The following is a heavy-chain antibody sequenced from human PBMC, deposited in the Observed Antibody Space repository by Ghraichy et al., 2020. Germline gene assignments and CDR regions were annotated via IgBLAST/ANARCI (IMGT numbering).Heavy chain of an antibody. CDR2: IYTSGST. CDR1: GGSISSYY. CDR3: ARADSSLVPGIGWNYYYGMDV. V-gene: IGHV4-4*07. D-gene: IGHD6-6*01. J-gene: IGHJ6*02. Sequence: SETLSLTCTVSGGSISSYYWSWIRQPAGKGLEWIGRIYTSGSTNYNPSLKSRVTMSVDTSKNQFSLKLSSVTAADTAVYYCARADSSLVPGIGWNYYYGMDVWGQGTTVTVSS.